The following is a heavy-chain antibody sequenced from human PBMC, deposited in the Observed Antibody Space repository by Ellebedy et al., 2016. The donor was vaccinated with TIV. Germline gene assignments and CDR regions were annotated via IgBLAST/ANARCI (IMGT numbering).Heavy chain of an antibody. D-gene: IGHD5-12*01. CDR1: GDSIGRTSQY. CDR2: INYSGST. CDR3: AKNNGYSTLQN. Sequence: MPSETLSLTCTVSGDSIGRTSQYWGWIRQPPGKGLEWIGSINYSGSTYYNPSRKSRVTISVDTSKNQFFLRVSSVTAADTAVYVCAKNNGYSTLQNWGQGTLVTVSS. J-gene: IGHJ4*02. V-gene: IGHV4-39*01.